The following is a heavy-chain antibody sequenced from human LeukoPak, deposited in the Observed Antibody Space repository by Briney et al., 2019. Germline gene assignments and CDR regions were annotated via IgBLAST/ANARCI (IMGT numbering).Heavy chain of an antibody. Sequence: GGSLRLSCAASGFTFSSYEMNWVRQAPGKGLEWVSYTSSSGSTIYYADSVKGRFTISRDNAKSSLYLQMNSLRAEDTAVYYCATETPAVATFVGYWGQGTLVTVSS. D-gene: IGHD4-11*01. CDR3: ATETPAVATFVGY. V-gene: IGHV3-48*03. J-gene: IGHJ4*02. CDR1: GFTFSSYE. CDR2: TSSSGSTI.